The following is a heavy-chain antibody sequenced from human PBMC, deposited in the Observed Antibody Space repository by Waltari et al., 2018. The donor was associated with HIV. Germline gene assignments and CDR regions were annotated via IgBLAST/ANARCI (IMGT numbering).Heavy chain of an antibody. V-gene: IGHV6-1*01. D-gene: IGHD2-15*01. J-gene: IGHJ4*02. CDR2: TYYRSKWYN. CDR1: GASASSNSAA. Sequence: QVQLQQSGPGLVKPSQPLSLTCAISGASASSNSAAWIWHRPSASGGLEWLGRTYYRSKWYNDYAVSVKSRITINPDTSKNQFSLQLNSVTPEDTAVYYCARHPYCSGGSCYDYFDYWGQGTLVTVSS. CDR3: ARHPYCSGGSCYDYFDY.